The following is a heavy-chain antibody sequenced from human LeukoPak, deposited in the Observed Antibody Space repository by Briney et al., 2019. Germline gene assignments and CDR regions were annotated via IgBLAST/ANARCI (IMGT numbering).Heavy chain of an antibody. J-gene: IGHJ5*02. CDR3: AKGGIAVAGTWFDP. V-gene: IGHV3-9*03. CDR1: GFTFDDYA. CDR2: ISWNGGNI. Sequence: PGRSLRLSCAASGFTFDDYAMHWVRQAPGKGLEWGSGISWNGGNIGYADSVKGRFIISRDNARNSLYLQMNSLRAEDMALYYCAKGGIAVAGTWFDPWGQGTLVTVSS. D-gene: IGHD6-19*01.